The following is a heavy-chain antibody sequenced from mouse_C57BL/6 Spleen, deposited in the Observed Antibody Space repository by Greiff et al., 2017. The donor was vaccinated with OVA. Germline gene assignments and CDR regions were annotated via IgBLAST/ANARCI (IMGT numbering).Heavy chain of an antibody. D-gene: IGHD2-2*01. CDR1: GYSITSGYY. CDR3: ASDGYPFAY. CDR2: ISYDGSN. V-gene: IGHV3-6*01. J-gene: IGHJ3*01. Sequence: EVQLVESGPGLVKPSQSLSLTCSVTGYSITSGYYWNWIRQFPGNKLEWMGYISYDGSNHYNPSLKNRISITRDTSKNQFFLKLNSVTTEDTATDYCASDGYPFAYWGQGTLVTVSA.